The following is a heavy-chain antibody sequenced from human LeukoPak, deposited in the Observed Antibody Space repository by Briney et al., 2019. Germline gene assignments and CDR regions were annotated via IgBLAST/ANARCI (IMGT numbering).Heavy chain of an antibody. CDR3: ARGLNNRKSGRRFDVFEI. V-gene: IGHV4-59*01. J-gene: IGHJ3*02. CDR2: VYYSGST. Sequence: SETLSLTCTVSGGSISSYYWSWIRQPPGKGLEWIGYVYYSGSTNYNPSLKSRVTISADTSKNQFSLRLRSVTAADTAVYYCARGLNNRKSGRRFDVFEIWGQGTMVTVSS. D-gene: IGHD1-14*01. CDR1: GGSISSYY.